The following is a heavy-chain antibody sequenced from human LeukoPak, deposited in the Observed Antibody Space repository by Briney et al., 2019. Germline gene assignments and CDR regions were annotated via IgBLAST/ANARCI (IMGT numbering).Heavy chain of an antibody. J-gene: IGHJ6*03. CDR1: GGSISSSNW. D-gene: IGHD4-17*01. Sequence: PSETLSLTCAVSGGSISSSNWWSWVRQPPGKGLEWIGEIYHSGSTNYNPSLKSRVTISVDKSKNQFSLKLSSVTAADTAVYYCASVNDYGDPLPRYMDVWGKGTAVTVSS. CDR2: IYHSGST. CDR3: ASVNDYGDPLPRYMDV. V-gene: IGHV4-4*02.